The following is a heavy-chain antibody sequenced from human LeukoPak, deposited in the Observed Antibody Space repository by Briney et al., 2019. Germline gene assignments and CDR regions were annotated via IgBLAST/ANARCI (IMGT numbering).Heavy chain of an antibody. V-gene: IGHV4-34*01. CDR2: INHSGST. CDR3: ARDSGAAIDY. Sequence: SETLSLTCAVYGGSFSGYYWSWIRQPPGKGLEWIGEINHSGSTNYNPSLKSRVTISVDTSKNQLSLKLSSVTAADTAVYYCARDSGAAIDYWGQGTLVTVSS. J-gene: IGHJ4*02. CDR1: GGSFSGYY. D-gene: IGHD2-2*02.